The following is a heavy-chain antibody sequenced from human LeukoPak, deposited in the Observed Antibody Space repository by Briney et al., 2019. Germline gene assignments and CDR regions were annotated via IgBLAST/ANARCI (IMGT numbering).Heavy chain of an antibody. CDR1: GGSISSGGYY. CDR2: IYYSGST. Sequence: SQTLSLTCTVSGGSISSGGYYWSWIRQHPGKGLEWIGYIYYSGSTYYNPSLKSRVTISVDTSKNQFSLKLSSVTAADTAVYYCARARPIVVVVAATKPFDYWGQGTLVTVSS. V-gene: IGHV4-31*03. J-gene: IGHJ4*02. CDR3: ARARPIVVVVAATKPFDY. D-gene: IGHD2-15*01.